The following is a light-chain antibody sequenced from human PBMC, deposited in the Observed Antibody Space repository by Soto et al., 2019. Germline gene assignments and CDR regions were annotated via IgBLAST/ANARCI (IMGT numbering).Light chain of an antibody. J-gene: IGLJ2*01. CDR1: ASDVGGYYY. V-gene: IGLV2-14*03. Sequence: QSVLIQPASVSGSPGQSISISCTGTASDVGGYYYVSWYQQHPGKAPKVLIYDVTDRPSGISDRFSGSKSGITASLTISGLQPEDEADYYCSSYTSSNTLLFGGGTKLTVL. CDR3: SSYTSSNTLL. CDR2: DVT.